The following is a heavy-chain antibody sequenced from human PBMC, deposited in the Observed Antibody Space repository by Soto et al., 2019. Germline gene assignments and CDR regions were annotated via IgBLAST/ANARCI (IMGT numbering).Heavy chain of an antibody. CDR1: GFTFSSYS. V-gene: IGHV3-21*01. D-gene: IGHD2-2*02. CDR2: ISSSSSYI. CDR3: AREGAGVVPAAIGCFYGSGMGY. J-gene: IGHJ4*02. Sequence: EVQLVESGGGLVKPGGSLRLSCAASGFTFSSYSMNWVRQAPGKGLEWVSSISSSSSYIYYADSVKGRFTISRDNAKNSLYLQRTSLRAEGTAVYYCAREGAGVVPAAIGCFYGSGMGYWGQGTLVTVSS.